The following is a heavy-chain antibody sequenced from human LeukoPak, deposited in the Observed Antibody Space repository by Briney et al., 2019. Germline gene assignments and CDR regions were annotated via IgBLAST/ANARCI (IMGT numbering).Heavy chain of an antibody. V-gene: IGHV3-23*01. D-gene: IGHD6-19*01. CDR2: ISGSGGNT. Sequence: GGSLRLSCAASGFTFSSYAMSWVRQAPGKGLEGVPIISGSGGNTYYADSVKGRFSFSRDNSENTLYLQMNSLRAEDTAVYYCAKRGGVAGSAPFDYWGQGTLVTVSS. J-gene: IGHJ4*02. CDR1: GFTFSSYA. CDR3: AKRGGVAGSAPFDY.